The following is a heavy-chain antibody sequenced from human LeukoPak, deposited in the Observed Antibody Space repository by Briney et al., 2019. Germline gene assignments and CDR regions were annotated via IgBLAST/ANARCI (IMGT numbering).Heavy chain of an antibody. CDR3: ARDRYCGGDCYYWYFDL. D-gene: IGHD2-21*02. CDR2: ISGSGGST. J-gene: IGHJ2*01. V-gene: IGHV3-23*01. Sequence: PGGSLRLSCAVSGFTFSSYAMSWVRQAPGKGLEWVSAISGSGGSTYYADSVKGRFTISRDNSKNTLYLQMNSLRVEDTAVYYCARDRYCGGDCYYWYFDLWGRGTLVTVTS. CDR1: GFTFSSYA.